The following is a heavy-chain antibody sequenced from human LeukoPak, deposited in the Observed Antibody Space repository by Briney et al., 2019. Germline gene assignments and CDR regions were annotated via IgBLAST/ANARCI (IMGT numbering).Heavy chain of an antibody. D-gene: IGHD6-13*01. J-gene: IGHJ5*02. CDR1: GYSFTSYW. V-gene: IGHV5-51*01. CDR2: IYLGVSDT. CDR3: ARGAAGTGAPNWFDP. Sequence: GESLKIACKGSGYSFTSYWIGWVRQMPGKGLEWMGIIYLGVSDTRYSPSFQGQVTISADKSISTAYLQWSSLKASDTAMYYCARGAAGTGAPNWFDPWGQGTLVTVSS.